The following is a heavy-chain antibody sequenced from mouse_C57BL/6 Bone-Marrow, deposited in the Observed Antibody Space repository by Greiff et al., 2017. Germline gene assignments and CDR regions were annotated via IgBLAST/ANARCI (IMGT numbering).Heavy chain of an antibody. J-gene: IGHJ3*01. V-gene: IGHV3-1*01. CDR3: ARGLYYDYDGAY. D-gene: IGHD2-4*01. Sequence: EVQLVESGPGMVKPSQSLSLTCTVTGYSITSGYDWHWIRHFPGNKLEWMGYISYSGSTNYNPSLKSRISITHDTSKNHFFLKLNSLTTEDTATYYCARGLYYDYDGAYWGQGTLVTVSA. CDR2: ISYSGST. CDR1: GYSITSGYD.